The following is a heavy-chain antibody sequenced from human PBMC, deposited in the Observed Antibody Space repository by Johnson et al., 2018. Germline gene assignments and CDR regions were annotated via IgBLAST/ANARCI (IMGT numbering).Heavy chain of an antibody. J-gene: IGHJ3*02. CDR2: VYTGGAT. V-gene: IGHV3-53*01. D-gene: IGHD3-10*01. CDR3: TGGMVRGVRAFDI. Sequence: VQLVEAGGGLVQPGGSRSLSCAASGFTFSSYAMNWVRQAPGKGLEGVSVVYTGGATYYADSVKGRIPISRDISKNTLYLEMSNLRAEDTAVYYCTGGMVRGVRAFDISGQGTLVTVSS. CDR1: GFTFSSYA.